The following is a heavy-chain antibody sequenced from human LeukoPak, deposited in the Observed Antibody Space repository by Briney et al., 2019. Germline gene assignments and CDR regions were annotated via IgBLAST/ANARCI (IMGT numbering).Heavy chain of an antibody. V-gene: IGHV4-59*12. CDR3: ARIQVDIVATGMYYYYMDV. D-gene: IGHD5-12*01. CDR1: GGSISSYY. CDR2: IYYSGST. Sequence: SETLSLTCTVSGGSISSYYWSWVRQPPGKGLEWIGYIYYSGSTNYNPSLKRRVTISVDTSKNQFSLKLSSVTAADTAVYYCARIQVDIVATGMYYYYMDVWGKGTTVTISS. J-gene: IGHJ6*03.